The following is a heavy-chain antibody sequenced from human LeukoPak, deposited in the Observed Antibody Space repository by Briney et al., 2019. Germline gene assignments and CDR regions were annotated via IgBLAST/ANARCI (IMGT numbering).Heavy chain of an antibody. CDR2: IIPILGIA. D-gene: IGHD3-10*01. J-gene: IGHJ4*02. Sequence: ASVKVSCKASGGTFSSSAISWVRQAPGQGLEWMGRIIPILGIANYAQKFQGRVTITADKSTSTAYMELSSLRSEDTAVYYCARYLILWFGELFIYFDYWGQGTLVTVSS. V-gene: IGHV1-69*04. CDR1: GGTFSSSA. CDR3: ARYLILWFGELFIYFDY.